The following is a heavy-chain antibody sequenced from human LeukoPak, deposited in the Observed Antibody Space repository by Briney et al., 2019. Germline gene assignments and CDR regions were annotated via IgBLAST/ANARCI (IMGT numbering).Heavy chain of an antibody. CDR1: GFTFSSYA. V-gene: IGHV3-30*04. J-gene: IGHJ4*02. CDR3: ARDWFHAIDY. Sequence: GGSLRLSCAASGFTFSSYAMHWVRQAPGKGLEWVAVISYDGSNKYYADSVKGRFTISRDNSKNTLYLQMNSLRAEDTAVYYCARDWFHAIDYWGQGTLVTVSS. CDR2: ISYDGSNK. D-gene: IGHD2/OR15-2a*01.